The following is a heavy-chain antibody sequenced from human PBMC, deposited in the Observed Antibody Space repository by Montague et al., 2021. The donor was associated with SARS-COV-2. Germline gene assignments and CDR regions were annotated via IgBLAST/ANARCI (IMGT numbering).Heavy chain of an antibody. CDR2: IYYSGTT. V-gene: IGHV4-39*02. CDR1: SGSIISSGYY. CDR3: ARGMIRGVTTPFDY. J-gene: IGHJ4*02. D-gene: IGHD3-10*01. Sequence: SETLSLTCSVSSGSIISSGYYWGWIRQPPGKELEWIGNIYYSGTTYYNPSLQSRGTISVDTSKNYLSLRLSSMTAADTAVYFCARGMIRGVTTPFDYWGQGSQVTVSS.